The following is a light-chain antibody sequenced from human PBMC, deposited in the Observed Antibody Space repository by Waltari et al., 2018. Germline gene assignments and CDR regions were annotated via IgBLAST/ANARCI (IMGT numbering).Light chain of an antibody. CDR1: QSLLHRNGYNY. CDR2: LGS. J-gene: IGKJ1*01. V-gene: IGKV2-28*01. Sequence: EIVMTQSPLSLPVTPGERASISCRSSQSLLHRNGYNYLDWYLQKPGQSPQLLIYLGSNRASGVPDRFSGSGSGTDFTLRISRVEAEDVGVYYCMQALQTLWTFGQGTKVEIK. CDR3: MQALQTLWT.